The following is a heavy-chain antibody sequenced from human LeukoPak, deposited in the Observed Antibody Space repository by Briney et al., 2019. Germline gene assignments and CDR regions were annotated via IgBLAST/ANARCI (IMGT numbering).Heavy chain of an antibody. V-gene: IGHV3-7*03. CDR1: GFTFSSYW. D-gene: IGHD6-19*01. J-gene: IGHJ3*02. CDR3: AKVPSVAGTSLAFDI. Sequence: GGSLRLSCVASGFTFSSYWMSWVRQAPGKGLEWVANIKQDGSEKYYVDSVKGRFTISRDNSKNTLYLQMNSLRVEDTAVYYCAKVPSVAGTSLAFDIWGQGTMVTVSS. CDR2: IKQDGSEK.